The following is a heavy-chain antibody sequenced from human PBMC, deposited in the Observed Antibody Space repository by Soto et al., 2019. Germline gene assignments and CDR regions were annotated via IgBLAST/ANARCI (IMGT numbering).Heavy chain of an antibody. CDR1: GFTFSSYG. J-gene: IGHJ5*02. Sequence: PGGSLRLSCAASGFTFSSYGMHWVRQAPGKGLEWVAVIWYDGSNKYYADSVKGRFTISRDNSKNTLYLQMNSLRSEDTAVYYCARGVVRYLTGYLYNWFEPWGQGTLVTVSS. D-gene: IGHD3-9*01. CDR3: ARGVVRYLTGYLYNWFEP. CDR2: IWYDGSNK. V-gene: IGHV3-33*01.